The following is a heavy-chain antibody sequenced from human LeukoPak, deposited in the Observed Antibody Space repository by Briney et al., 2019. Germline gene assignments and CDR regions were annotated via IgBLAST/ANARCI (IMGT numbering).Heavy chain of an antibody. D-gene: IGHD7-27*01. CDR1: GFTFSNYA. CDR2: ISGRGDTT. CDR3: ARLRGAHMGIYFCLDV. Sequence: GGSLRLSCEASGFTFSNYAMSWVRQAPGKGLEWVSGISGRGDTTYYADSVKGRFTISRDSSKNTLYLQMNSLRAEDTAIYYCARLRGAHMGIYFCLDVWGQGTTVTVSS. J-gene: IGHJ6*02. V-gene: IGHV3-23*01.